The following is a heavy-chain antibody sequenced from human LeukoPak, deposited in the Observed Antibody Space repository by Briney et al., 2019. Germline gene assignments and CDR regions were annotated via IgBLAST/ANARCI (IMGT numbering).Heavy chain of an antibody. CDR1: GFTFSSYS. CDR2: ISSSSTTI. D-gene: IGHD3-22*01. V-gene: IGHV3-48*01. CDR3: ARDYYDSSGYYFGGY. J-gene: IGHJ4*02. Sequence: GGSLRLSCAASGFTFSSYSMNWVRQAPGKGLEWVSYISSSSTTIYYADSVKGRFTISRDNAKNSLYLQMNSLRAEDTAVYYCARDYYDSSGYYFGGYWGQGTLVTVSS.